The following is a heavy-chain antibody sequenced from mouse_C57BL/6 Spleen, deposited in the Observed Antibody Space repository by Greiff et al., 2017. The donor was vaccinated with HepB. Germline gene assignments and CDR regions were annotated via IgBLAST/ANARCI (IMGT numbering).Heavy chain of an antibody. CDR3: ARHIYYDYGVDY. J-gene: IGHJ2*01. CDR1: GFTFSSYT. D-gene: IGHD2-4*01. CDR2: ISGGGGNT. V-gene: IGHV5-9*01. Sequence: EVKLVESGGGLVKPGGSLKLSCAASGFTFSSYTMSWVRQTPEKRLEWVATISGGGGNTYYPDSVKGRFPISRDNAKNTLYLQMSSLRSEDTALYYCARHIYYDYGVDYWGQGTTLTVSS.